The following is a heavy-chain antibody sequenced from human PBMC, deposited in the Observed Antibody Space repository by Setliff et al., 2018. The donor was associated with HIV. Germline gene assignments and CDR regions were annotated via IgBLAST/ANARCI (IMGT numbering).Heavy chain of an antibody. V-gene: IGHV3-48*03. J-gene: IGHJ4*02. CDR2: MSSIGNTI. Sequence: GGSLRLSCAASGFTFSRYEMNWVRQAPGKRLEWVSYMSSIGNTIYYADSVRGRFTISRDNSKNSLYLQMNGLRVEDTGVYYCARHGEYNYDMSCHYWGQGTLVTVSS. D-gene: IGHD3-22*01. CDR1: GFTFSRYE. CDR3: ARHGEYNYDMSCHY.